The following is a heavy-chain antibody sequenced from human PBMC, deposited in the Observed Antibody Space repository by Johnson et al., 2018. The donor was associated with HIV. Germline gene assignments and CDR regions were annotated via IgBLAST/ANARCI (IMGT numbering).Heavy chain of an antibody. Sequence: QVQLVESGGGVVQPGRSLRLSCAASGFTFSNYGMDWVRQAPGKGLEWVAVIWFDGSNQFYADSVKGRFTISRDNSKNTLFLEMNSLRAEETAVYYCAKEGGMAFDIWGQGTMVPVSS. J-gene: IGHJ3*02. CDR3: AKEGGMAFDI. CDR2: IWFDGSNQ. D-gene: IGHD6-13*01. CDR1: GFTFSNYG. V-gene: IGHV3-33*06.